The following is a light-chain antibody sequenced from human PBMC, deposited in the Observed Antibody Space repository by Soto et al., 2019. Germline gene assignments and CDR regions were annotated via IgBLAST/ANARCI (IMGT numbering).Light chain of an antibody. CDR3: QQYYNWPRT. Sequence: GDRATISCRASENIYTNLAWYQQKPGQPPRLLFYGASTRATGLPARFSGTGSGTEFTLTINSLQAEDSAVYYCQQYYNWPRTFGQGTRLENK. CDR2: GAS. V-gene: IGKV3-15*01. CDR1: ENIYTN. J-gene: IGKJ5*01.